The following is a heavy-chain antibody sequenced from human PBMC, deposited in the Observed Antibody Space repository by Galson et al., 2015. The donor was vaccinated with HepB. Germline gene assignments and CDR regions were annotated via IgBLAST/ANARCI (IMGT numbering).Heavy chain of an antibody. CDR3: ARGVVVVPAAIGAFDI. CDR1: GGSISSSSYY. J-gene: IGHJ3*02. V-gene: IGHV4-39*07. CDR2: IYYSGST. D-gene: IGHD2-2*01. Sequence: TLSLTCTVSGGSISSSSYYWGWIRQPPGKGLEWIGSIYYSGSTYYNPSLKSRVTISVDTSKNQFSLKLSSVTAADTAVYYCARGVVVVPAAIGAFDIWGQGTMVTVSS.